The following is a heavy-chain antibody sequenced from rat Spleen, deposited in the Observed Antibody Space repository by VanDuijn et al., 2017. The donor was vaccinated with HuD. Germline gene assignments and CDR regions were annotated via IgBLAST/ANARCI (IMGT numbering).Heavy chain of an antibody. CDR2: ISHEGSSP. V-gene: IGHV5-22*01. Sequence: EVQLAESGGGLVQPGRSLKLSCAASGFTFSDYYMAWVRQAPKRGLEWVASISHEGSSPYYGDSVKGRFTISRDNAKSTLYLQMNSLRSEDTATYYCARPMTTTPYFVMDAWGQGASVTVSS. CDR1: GFTFSDYY. D-gene: IGHD1-10*01. J-gene: IGHJ4*01. CDR3: ARPMTTTPYFVMDA.